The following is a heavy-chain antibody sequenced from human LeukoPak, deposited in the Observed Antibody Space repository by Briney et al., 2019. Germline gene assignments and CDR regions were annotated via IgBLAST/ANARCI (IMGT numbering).Heavy chain of an antibody. J-gene: IGHJ3*02. CDR3: AREGSGLVIHAFDI. V-gene: IGHV3-30*02. D-gene: IGHD3/OR15-3a*01. CDR1: GFSFRSHG. CDR2: IQYDLSQK. Sequence: GGSLRLSCAASGFSFRSHGMHWVRQAPGKGLEWVTFIQYDLSQKYYADSVKGRFFISRDNLKNTVYLQMSSLRIEDTAVYFCAREGSGLVIHAFDIWGLGTMVTVSS.